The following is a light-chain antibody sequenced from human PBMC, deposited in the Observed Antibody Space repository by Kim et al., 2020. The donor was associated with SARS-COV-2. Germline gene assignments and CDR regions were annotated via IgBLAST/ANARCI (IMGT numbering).Light chain of an antibody. CDR3: YSAADNNSWV. CDR1: VLAKKY. V-gene: IGLV3-27*01. CDR2: KDS. J-gene: IGLJ3*02. Sequence: VAPRQTARITCSGDVLAKKYARWFQQKPGQAPVLVIYKDSERPSGIPERFSGSSSGTTVTLTISGAQVEDEADYYCYSAADNNSWVFGGGTQLTVL.